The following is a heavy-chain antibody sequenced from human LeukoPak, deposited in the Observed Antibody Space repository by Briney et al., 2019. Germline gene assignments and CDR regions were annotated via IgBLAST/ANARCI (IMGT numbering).Heavy chain of an antibody. CDR1: GFTFSNYA. J-gene: IGHJ4*02. CDR2: ISTISGSGPGT. CDR3: AKAPIGYSSSWYYFDY. D-gene: IGHD6-13*01. V-gene: IGHV3-23*01. Sequence: PGGSLRLSCAASGFTFSNYAMSWVRQAPGKGLEWVSAISTISGSGPGTYYADSVKGRFTISRDKSKNTLYLQMNSLRAEDTAAYYCAKAPIGYSSSWYYFDYWGQGTLVTVSS.